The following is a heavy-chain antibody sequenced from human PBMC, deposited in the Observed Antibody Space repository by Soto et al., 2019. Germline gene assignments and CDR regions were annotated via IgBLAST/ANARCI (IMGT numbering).Heavy chain of an antibody. CDR3: AAELQLHWRWFDP. V-gene: IGHV1-58*01. J-gene: IGHJ5*02. CDR1: GFTFTNSA. Sequence: SVKVSCKASGFTFTNSAVQWVRQARGQRLEGILWIAVGSGDRSYAQKFQERVTITRDMSTSTAYMELSSLRSDDTAVYYCAAELQLHWRWFDPWG. D-gene: IGHD1-7*01. CDR2: IAVGSGDR.